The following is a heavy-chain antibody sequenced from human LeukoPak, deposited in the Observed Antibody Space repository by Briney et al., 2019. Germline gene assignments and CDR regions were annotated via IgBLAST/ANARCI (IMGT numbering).Heavy chain of an antibody. CDR3: ARAYDILTGYQGYYYGMDV. D-gene: IGHD3-9*01. CDR1: GGTLSSYA. J-gene: IGHJ6*02. V-gene: IGHV1-69*04. CDR2: IIPILGIA. Sequence: SVKVSCKAYGGTLSSYAISWVRQAPGQGLEWMGRIIPILGIANYAQKFQGRVTITADKSTSTAYMELSSLRSEDTAVYYCARAYDILTGYQGYYYGMDVWGQGTTVTVSS.